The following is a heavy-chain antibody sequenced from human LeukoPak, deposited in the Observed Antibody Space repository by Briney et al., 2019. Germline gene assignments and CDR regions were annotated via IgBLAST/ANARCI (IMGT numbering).Heavy chain of an antibody. V-gene: IGHV3-30-3*01. J-gene: IGHJ1*01. CDR1: GFTFSTYA. CDR3: AGRITMIVVGQARAEYFQH. CDR2: ISYDGSNK. Sequence: GRSLRLSCAASGFTFSTYAMHWVRQAPGKGLEWVAVISYDGSNKYYADSVKGRFTISRDNSKNTLYLQMNSLRAEDTAVYYCAGRITMIVVGQARAEYFQHWGQGTLVTVSS. D-gene: IGHD3-22*01.